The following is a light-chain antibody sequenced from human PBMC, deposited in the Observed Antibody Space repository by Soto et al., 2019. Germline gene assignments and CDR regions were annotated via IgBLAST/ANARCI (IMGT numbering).Light chain of an antibody. CDR1: QGISRW. CDR3: QQANSFPLT. CDR2: SAS. V-gene: IGKV1-12*01. J-gene: IGKJ3*01. Sequence: DIQMTQLPSSMSASVGDRVTITCRASQGISRWLAWYHQKPGKAPNLLIYSASTLHSRVPSRFSGSGSGTDFTLTISSLQPEDFGTYYCQQANSFPLTFGPGTKVDMK.